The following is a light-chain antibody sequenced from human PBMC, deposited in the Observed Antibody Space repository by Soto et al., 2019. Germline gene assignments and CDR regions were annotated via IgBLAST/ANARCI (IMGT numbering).Light chain of an antibody. CDR2: VNSDGSD. CDR3: QTWVTGVHV. CDR1: SGHSSNA. J-gene: IGLJ1*01. Sequence: QSVLTQSPSASASLGASVKLTCTLSSGHSSNAIAWHQQQPEKGPRYLMKVNSDGSDSKGDGIPDRFSGSSSGAEGHLTISSVQSEDEADYYCQTWVTGVHVFGTGTKLTVL. V-gene: IGLV4-69*02.